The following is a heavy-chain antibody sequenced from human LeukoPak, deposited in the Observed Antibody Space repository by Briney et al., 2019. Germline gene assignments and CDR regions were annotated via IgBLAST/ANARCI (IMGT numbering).Heavy chain of an antibody. Sequence: GGSLRLSCAASGFTFSSHTMSWVRQAPGKGLEWVSTIDGRGGSIYYADAVKGRFTISRDNSKNTLSLQMNSLKAEDTAIYYCAKDAGGAGASTFDYWGQGTLVTVSS. CDR2: IDGRGGSI. J-gene: IGHJ4*02. CDR3: AKDAGGAGASTFDY. V-gene: IGHV3-23*01. D-gene: IGHD3-10*01. CDR1: GFTFSSHT.